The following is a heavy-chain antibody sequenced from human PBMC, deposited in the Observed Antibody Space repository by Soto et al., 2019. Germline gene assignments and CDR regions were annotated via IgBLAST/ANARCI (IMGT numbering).Heavy chain of an antibody. V-gene: IGHV3-64D*06. CDR3: LRDIFGVVIFDS. D-gene: IGHD3-3*01. CDR1: GFSFRDSA. CDR2: ISTNGRST. J-gene: IGHJ4*02. Sequence: GSLRLSCSASGFSFRDSAMHWVRQAPGKRLEYVSAISTNGRSTYYADSVKGRFTISRDNSKNTVHLQMSSLRVEDTAIYYCLRDIFGVVIFDSWGQGTPVTVPS.